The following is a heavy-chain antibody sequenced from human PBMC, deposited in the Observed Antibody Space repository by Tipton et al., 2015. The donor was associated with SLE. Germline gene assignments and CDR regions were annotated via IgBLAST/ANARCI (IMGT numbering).Heavy chain of an antibody. CDR2: IYTSGST. CDR3: ARLGAYEVCAQRGYFDY. Sequence: GLVKPSETLSLTCTVSGGSISSYYWSWIRQPPGKGLEWIGYIYTSGSTNYNPSLKSRVTISVDTSKNQFSLKLSSVTAADTAVYYCARLGAYEVCAQRGYFDYWGQGTLVTVSS. CDR1: GGSISSYY. V-gene: IGHV4-59*01. J-gene: IGHJ4*02. D-gene: IGHD1-26*01.